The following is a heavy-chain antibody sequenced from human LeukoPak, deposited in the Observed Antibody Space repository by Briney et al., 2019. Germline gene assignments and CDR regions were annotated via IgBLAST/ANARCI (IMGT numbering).Heavy chain of an antibody. J-gene: IGHJ4*02. V-gene: IGHV4-30-4*08. D-gene: IGHD6-19*01. Sequence: MSSQTLSLTCTVSGGSISSGDYYWSWIRQPPGKGLEWIGYIYYSGSTYYNPSLKSRVTISVDTSKNQFSLKLSSVTAADTAVYYCARDIEAVAGTPLLDYRGQGTLVTVSS. CDR1: GGSISSGDYY. CDR2: IYYSGST. CDR3: ARDIEAVAGTPLLDY.